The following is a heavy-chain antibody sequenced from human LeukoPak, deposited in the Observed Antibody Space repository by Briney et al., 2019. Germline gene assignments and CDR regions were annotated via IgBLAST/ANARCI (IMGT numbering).Heavy chain of an antibody. V-gene: IGHV1-69*05. D-gene: IGHD3-3*01. CDR1: GGTFSSYA. CDR2: IIPIFGTA. Sequence: SVKVSCKASGGTFSSYAISWVRQAPGQGLEWMGGIIPIFGTANYAQKFQGRVTITTDESTSTAYMELSSLRSEDKAVYYCARAGRFFGGWGGSWFDPWGQGTLVTVSS. CDR3: ARAGRFFGGWGGSWFDP. J-gene: IGHJ5*02.